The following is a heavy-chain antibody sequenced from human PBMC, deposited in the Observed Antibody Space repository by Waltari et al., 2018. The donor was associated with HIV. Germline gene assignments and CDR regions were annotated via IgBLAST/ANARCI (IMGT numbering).Heavy chain of an antibody. V-gene: IGHV1-69*04. Sequence: QVQLVQSGAEVKKPGSSVKVSCKASGGTFSSYAISWVRQAPGQGLEWMGRVIPFLGIANYAQKFQGRVTMTADKSTSTAYMELSSLRSEDTAVYYCARAVGGITGTQDYYGMDVWGQGTTVTVSS. D-gene: IGHD1-20*01. CDR2: VIPFLGIA. CDR1: GGTFSSYA. J-gene: IGHJ6*02. CDR3: ARAVGGITGTQDYYGMDV.